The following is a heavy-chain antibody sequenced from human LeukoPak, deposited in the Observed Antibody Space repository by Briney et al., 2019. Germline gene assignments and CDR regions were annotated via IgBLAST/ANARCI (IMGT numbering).Heavy chain of an antibody. CDR1: VYTFTVYY. CDR3: ASLRNSGYEREAFDY. D-gene: IGHD5-12*01. J-gene: IGHJ4*02. V-gene: IGHV1-2*02. CDR2: INPNSGGT. Sequence: ASVKVSCKASVYTFTVYYMHWVRQAPGQGLEWMGWINPNSGGTNYAQKFQGRVTMTRDTSISTAYMELSRLRSDDTAVYYCASLRNSGYEREAFDYWGQGTLVTVSS.